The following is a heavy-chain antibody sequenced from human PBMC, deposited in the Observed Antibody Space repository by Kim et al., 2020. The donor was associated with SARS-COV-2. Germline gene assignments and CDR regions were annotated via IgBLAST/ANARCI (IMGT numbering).Heavy chain of an antibody. J-gene: IGHJ4*02. CDR3: ARASYYYDSSGYYPFDY. Sequence: LKSRVTISVDTSKNQFSLKLSSVTAADTAVYYCARASYYYDSSGYYPFDYWGQGTLVTVSS. V-gene: IGHV4-34*01. D-gene: IGHD3-22*01.